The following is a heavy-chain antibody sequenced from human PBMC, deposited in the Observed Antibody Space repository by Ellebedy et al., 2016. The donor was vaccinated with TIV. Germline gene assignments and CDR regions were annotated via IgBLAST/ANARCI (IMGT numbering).Heavy chain of an antibody. Sequence: PGGSLRLSCAASGITLNNYAVNWVRQAPGKGLVWVSAIGGSGGSAAYTDSVKGRFNISRDNSKNTIYLQMNNLRAEDTAVYYCAKGVGVGWFYYGLDVWGQGTTVTVSS. J-gene: IGHJ6*02. D-gene: IGHD1-26*01. V-gene: IGHV3-23*01. CDR1: GITLNNYA. CDR3: AKGVGVGWFYYGLDV. CDR2: IGGSGGSA.